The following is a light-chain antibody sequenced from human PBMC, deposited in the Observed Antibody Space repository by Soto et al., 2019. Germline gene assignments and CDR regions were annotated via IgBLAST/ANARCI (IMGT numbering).Light chain of an antibody. CDR1: QSVLYSSNNKNY. J-gene: IGKJ4*01. CDR3: HQYCSSPLT. Sequence: DIVMTQSPDSLAVSLGERATINCKSSQSVLYSSNNKNYLAWYQQRPGQPPKLLIYWASTRESGVPDRFSGSGSGTDFTLTISSLQAEDVAISYCHQYCSSPLTFGGGTKVEIK. CDR2: WAS. V-gene: IGKV4-1*01.